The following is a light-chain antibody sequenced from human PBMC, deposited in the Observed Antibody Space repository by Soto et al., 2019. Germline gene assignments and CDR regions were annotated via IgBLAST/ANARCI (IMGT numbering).Light chain of an antibody. V-gene: IGKV3-11*01. CDR1: QNVANY. CDR3: QQYNNWPPQIT. Sequence: EIVLTQSPATLSLSPGERATLSCRASQNVANYLDWYQQKPGQAPRLLIYESSNRATGIAARFSGSGSGTDFTLTISSLQSEDFAVYYCQQYNNWPPQITFGQGTRLEIK. J-gene: IGKJ5*01. CDR2: ESS.